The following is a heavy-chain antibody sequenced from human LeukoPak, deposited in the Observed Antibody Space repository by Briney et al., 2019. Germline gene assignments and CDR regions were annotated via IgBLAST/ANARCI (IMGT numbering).Heavy chain of an antibody. D-gene: IGHD4-11*01. J-gene: IGHJ4*02. V-gene: IGHV3-53*01. Sequence: PGGSLRLSCAASGISVRSNYMNWVRQAPGTGLEWVSLISSGDDTDYADSVRGRFSISRDKSKNTLYLQMNSLRAEDTAVYYCGNHDYSDYYGGQGTLVTVSA. CDR3: GNHDYSDYY. CDR1: GISVRSNY. CDR2: ISSGDDT.